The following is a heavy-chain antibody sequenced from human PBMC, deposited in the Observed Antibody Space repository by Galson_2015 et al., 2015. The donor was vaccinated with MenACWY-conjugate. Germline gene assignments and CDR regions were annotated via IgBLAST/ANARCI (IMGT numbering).Heavy chain of an antibody. CDR3: ARVRKSLFNYSYGSAYFSDGLDN. CDR1: GFSFRTYG. Sequence: SLRLSCAASGFSFRTYGMDWVRQAPGKGLEWVASISSSSQYIYYADAVRGRFTISRDNAKMSLYLQMNSLRAADTAIYYCARVRKSLFNYSYGSAYFSDGLDNWGQGTRVAVSS. J-gene: IGHJ4*02. D-gene: IGHD3-22*01. CDR2: ISSSSQYI. V-gene: IGHV3-21*01.